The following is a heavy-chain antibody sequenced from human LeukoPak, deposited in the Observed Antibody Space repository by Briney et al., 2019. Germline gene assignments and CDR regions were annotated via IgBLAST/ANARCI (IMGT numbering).Heavy chain of an antibody. Sequence: SETLSLTCTVSGGSITSNFWSWIRQPPGKGLEWIGCIFDGGNTRYNPSLSSRATISRDTSKNQFSLRLSSVTAADTAVYYCARAKPNWNPPDYWGQGTLVTISS. CDR1: GGSITSNF. D-gene: IGHD1-1*01. CDR3: ARAKPNWNPPDY. CDR2: IFDGGNT. V-gene: IGHV4-59*08. J-gene: IGHJ4*02.